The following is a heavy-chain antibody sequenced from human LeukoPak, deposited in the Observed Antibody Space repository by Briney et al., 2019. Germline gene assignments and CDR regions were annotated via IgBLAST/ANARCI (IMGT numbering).Heavy chain of an antibody. CDR1: GNYW. CDR3: VSFYETY. CDR2: INSDGSWT. D-gene: IGHD2-2*01. J-gene: IGHJ4*02. Sequence: GGSLRLSCAASGNYWMHWVRQAPGKGLVWVSHINSDGSWTSYADSVKGRFTISKDNAKNTVYLQMNNLRAEDTAVYYCVSFYETYWGRGTLVAVSS. V-gene: IGHV3-74*01.